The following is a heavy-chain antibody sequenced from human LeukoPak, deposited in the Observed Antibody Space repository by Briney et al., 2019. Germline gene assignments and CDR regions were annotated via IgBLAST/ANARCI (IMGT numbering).Heavy chain of an antibody. Sequence: SQTLSLTCTVSGGSISSGSYYWSWIRQPAGTGLEWLGRIYTSGSTNYNPSLKSRVTISVDTSKNQFSLKLSSVTAADTAVYYCARDKYDCSSTSCYRRGFDYWGQGTLVTVSP. D-gene: IGHD2-2*02. CDR2: IYTSGST. J-gene: IGHJ4*02. CDR1: GGSISSGSYY. V-gene: IGHV4-61*02. CDR3: ARDKYDCSSTSCYRRGFDY.